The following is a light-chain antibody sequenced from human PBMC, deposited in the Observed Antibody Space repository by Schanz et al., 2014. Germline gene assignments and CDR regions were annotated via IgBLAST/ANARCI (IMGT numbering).Light chain of an antibody. Sequence: DIQMTQSPSSLSASAGDRVTITCRASQTISRYLNWYQHKPGKAPKLLIYTASTLQSGVPSRFSGSGSGTDFTLTITSLQPEDFATYYCQQSYTVPLTFGQGTKVEIK. J-gene: IGKJ1*01. CDR3: QQSYTVPLT. CDR1: QTISRY. CDR2: TAS. V-gene: IGKV1-39*01.